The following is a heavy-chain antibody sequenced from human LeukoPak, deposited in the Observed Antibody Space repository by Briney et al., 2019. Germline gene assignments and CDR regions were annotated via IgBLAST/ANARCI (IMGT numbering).Heavy chain of an antibody. J-gene: IGHJ4*02. CDR3: ASRLDYYDSSGPILY. Sequence: SETLSLTCTVSGGSISSSSYYWGWIRQPPGKGLEWIGSVYYSGSTYYNPSLKSRVTISVDRSKNQFSLKLSSVTAADTAVYYCASRLDYYDSSGPILYWGQGTLVTVSS. V-gene: IGHV4-39*07. D-gene: IGHD3-22*01. CDR1: GGSISSSSYY. CDR2: VYYSGST.